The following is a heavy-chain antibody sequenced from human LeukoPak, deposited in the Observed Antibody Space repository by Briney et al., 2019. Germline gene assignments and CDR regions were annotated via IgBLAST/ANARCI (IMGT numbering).Heavy chain of an antibody. V-gene: IGHV3-30*04. D-gene: IGHD5-12*01. CDR3: ARVGGYSGYAQS. J-gene: IGHJ4*02. Sequence: GGSLRLSCAASGFTFSSYAMHWVRQAPGKGLEWVAVISYDGSNKYYADSVKGRFTISRDNSKNTLYLQMNSLRAEDTAVYYCARVGGYSGYAQSWGQGTLVTVSS. CDR1: GFTFSSYA. CDR2: ISYDGSNK.